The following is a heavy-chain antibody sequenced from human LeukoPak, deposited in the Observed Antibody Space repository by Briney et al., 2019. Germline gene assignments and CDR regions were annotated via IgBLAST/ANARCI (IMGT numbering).Heavy chain of an antibody. Sequence: SETLSLTCTVSGGSITNGGYYWSWIRQPPGKGLEWIGEINHSGSTNYSPSLKSRVTISLDTSKNQFSLKLSSVTAADAAVYYCARGRGGNSGDSWGQGTLVTVSS. V-gene: IGHV4-34*01. J-gene: IGHJ4*02. CDR3: ARGRGGNSGDS. D-gene: IGHD4-23*01. CDR2: INHSGST. CDR1: GGSITNGGYY.